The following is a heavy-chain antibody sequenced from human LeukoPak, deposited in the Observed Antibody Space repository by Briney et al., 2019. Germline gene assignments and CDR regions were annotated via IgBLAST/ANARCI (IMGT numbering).Heavy chain of an antibody. CDR2: ISSSSSYI. Sequence: NPGGSLRLSYAASGFTFSSYRMNWVRQAPGKGLEWVSSISSSSSYIYYADSVKGRFSISRDNAKNSLYLQMNSLRAEDTAVYYCARDPVGSTSHNWFDPWGQGTLVTVSS. CDR1: GFTFSSYR. J-gene: IGHJ5*02. V-gene: IGHV3-21*01. D-gene: IGHD2-2*01. CDR3: ARDPVGSTSHNWFDP.